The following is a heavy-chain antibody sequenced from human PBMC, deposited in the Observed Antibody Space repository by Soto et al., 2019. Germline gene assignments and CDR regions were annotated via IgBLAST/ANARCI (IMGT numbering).Heavy chain of an antibody. Sequence: PGGSLRLSCAASGFTFSSYAMHWVRQAPGKGLEWVAVISYDGSNKYYVDSVKGRFTISRDNSKNTLYLQMNSLRAEDTAVYYCARDGGNDLRPPNFDYWGQGTLVTVSS. CDR3: ARDGGNDLRPPNFDY. CDR2: ISYDGSNK. D-gene: IGHD3-16*01. CDR1: GFTFSSYA. V-gene: IGHV3-30-3*01. J-gene: IGHJ4*02.